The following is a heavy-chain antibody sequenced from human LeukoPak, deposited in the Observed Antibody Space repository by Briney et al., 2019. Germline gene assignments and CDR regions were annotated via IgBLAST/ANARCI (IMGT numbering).Heavy chain of an antibody. CDR3: ATLYCSSTSCYENWLDP. D-gene: IGHD2-2*01. CDR2: FDPEDGET. J-gene: IGHJ5*02. CDR1: GYTLTELS. V-gene: IGHV1-24*01. Sequence: ASVKVSCTVSGYTLTELSMHWVRQAPGKGLEWMGGFDPEDGETIYAQKFQGRVTMTEDTSTDTAYMELSSLRSEDTAVYYCATLYCSSTSCYENWLDPWGQGTLVTVSS.